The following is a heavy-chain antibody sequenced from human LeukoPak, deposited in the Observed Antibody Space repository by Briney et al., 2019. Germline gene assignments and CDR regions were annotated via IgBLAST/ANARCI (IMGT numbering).Heavy chain of an antibody. CDR3: ARGRHSSGLYDPIDS. CDR2: ISTYNGNT. CDR1: GYTFNSYD. J-gene: IGHJ4*02. Sequence: GASVKVSCKASGYTFNSYDISWVRQAPGQGLEWMAWISTYNGNTNYALKVQGRATMTTDTSTSTAYMELRSLRSDDTAVYYCARGRHSSGLYDPIDSWGQGTLVTVSS. V-gene: IGHV1-18*01. D-gene: IGHD6-19*01.